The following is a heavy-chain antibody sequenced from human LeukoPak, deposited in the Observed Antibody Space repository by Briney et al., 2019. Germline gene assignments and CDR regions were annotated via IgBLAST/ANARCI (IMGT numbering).Heavy chain of an antibody. Sequence: GGSLRLSCVASGFTFSRYTMNWVRQAPGKGLEWVSSISSSSSYIYYADSVKGRFIISRDNAKNSLYLQLNSLRAEDTAVYYCARETYGDYGFDYWGQGTLVTVSS. J-gene: IGHJ4*02. CDR2: ISSSSSYI. V-gene: IGHV3-21*01. CDR3: ARETYGDYGFDY. D-gene: IGHD4-17*01. CDR1: GFTFSRYT.